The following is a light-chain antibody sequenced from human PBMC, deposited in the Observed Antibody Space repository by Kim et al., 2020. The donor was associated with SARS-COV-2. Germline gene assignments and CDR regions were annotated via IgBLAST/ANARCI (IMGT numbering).Light chain of an antibody. CDR2: QNS. V-gene: IGLV3-1*01. Sequence: VSSGQAASITCSGDKLQDNYACWYQQQPGQAPVLVIYQNSKRPSGIQERFSGSNSGNRATLTNSGTQAMDEADYYCQAWDSSTVAFGGGTQLTVL. CDR3: QAWDSSTVA. J-gene: IGLJ2*01. CDR1: KLQDNY.